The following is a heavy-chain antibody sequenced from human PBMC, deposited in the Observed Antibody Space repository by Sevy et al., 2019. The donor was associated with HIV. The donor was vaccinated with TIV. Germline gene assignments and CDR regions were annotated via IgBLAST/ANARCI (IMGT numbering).Heavy chain of an antibody. V-gene: IGHV3-11*01. Sequence: GGSLRLSCAASGFTFSDYYMSWIRQAPGKGLEWVSYIGSSGSTIYYADSVKGRFTISRDNAKNSLYLQMNSLRAEDTAVYYCARAVDSSSWFDYWGQGTLVTVSS. J-gene: IGHJ4*02. D-gene: IGHD6-13*01. CDR1: GFTFSDYY. CDR3: ARAVDSSSWFDY. CDR2: IGSSGSTI.